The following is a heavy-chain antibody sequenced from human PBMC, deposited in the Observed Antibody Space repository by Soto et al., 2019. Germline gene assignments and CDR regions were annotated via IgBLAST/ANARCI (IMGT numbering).Heavy chain of an antibody. Sequence: QVQLVQSGAEVKKPGASVKVSCKASGYTFSSYAITWVRQAPGQGLEWMAWISAYSGNTNYAQKFQGRVTMTTDTSTSPAYMELRSLSSDDTAVYYCARDSPASDYWGQGTLVTVSS. CDR1: GYTFSSYA. CDR3: ARDSPASDY. V-gene: IGHV1-18*01. CDR2: ISAYSGNT. J-gene: IGHJ4*02.